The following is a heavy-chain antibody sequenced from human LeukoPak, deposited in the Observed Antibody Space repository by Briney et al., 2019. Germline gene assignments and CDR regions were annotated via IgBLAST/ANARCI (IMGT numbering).Heavy chain of an antibody. V-gene: IGHV3-11*01. CDR3: VKDDGWVQYAN. Sequence: PGGSLRLSCAASGFTFSDYYMSWIRQAPGKGLEWVSYISSSGTTIYYADSVKGRFTVSRDNAKNSLYLQMNSLSAEDAAVYYCVKDDGWVQYANWGQGTLVTVSS. CDR1: GFTFSDYY. CDR2: ISSSGTTI. D-gene: IGHD5-24*01. J-gene: IGHJ4*02.